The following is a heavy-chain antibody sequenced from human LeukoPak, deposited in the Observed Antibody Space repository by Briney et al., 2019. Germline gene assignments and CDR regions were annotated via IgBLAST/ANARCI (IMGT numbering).Heavy chain of an antibody. CDR3: ARDRGGRNYGDYGPYYYYYGMDV. CDR1: GYTFTGYY. CDR2: INPNSGDT. V-gene: IGHV1-2*02. Sequence: ASVKVSCKASGYTFTGYYMSWVRQAPGQGLEWMGWINPNSGDTNYAQKFQGRVTMTRDTSISTAYMELSSLRSDDTAVYYCARDRGGRNYGDYGPYYYYYGMDVWGQGTTVTVSS. D-gene: IGHD4-17*01. J-gene: IGHJ6*02.